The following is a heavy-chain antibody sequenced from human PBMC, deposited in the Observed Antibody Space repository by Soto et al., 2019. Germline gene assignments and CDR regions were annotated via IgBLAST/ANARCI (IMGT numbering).Heavy chain of an antibody. V-gene: IGHV1-18*01. CDR2: INAYNGNK. Sequence: QVQLVQSGAEVKKPGASVQVSCKASGDTFTSDGISWVRQAPGQGLEWMGWINAYNGNKKYAQKLQGRVTMTTDTSTSTAYMELRSLRSDDTAVYYCASDLGQQLFDYWGQGTLVTVSS. J-gene: IGHJ4*02. CDR1: GDTFTSDG. CDR3: ASDLGQQLFDY. D-gene: IGHD6-13*01.